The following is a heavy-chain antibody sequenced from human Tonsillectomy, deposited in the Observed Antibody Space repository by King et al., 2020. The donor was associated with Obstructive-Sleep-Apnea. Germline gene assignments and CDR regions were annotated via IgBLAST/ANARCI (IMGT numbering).Heavy chain of an antibody. Sequence: QLQESGPGLVKPSETLSLTCTVSGGSITNYYWSWIRQPPGKGLEWIGNIYYSGSTTYNPSLKSRVTISVDTSKNQFSLKLTSVTAADTAAYYCARHATYRYDRSGYDFDSWGQGNLVTVSS. J-gene: IGHJ4*02. CDR2: IYYSGST. CDR1: GGSITNYY. V-gene: IGHV4-59*08. CDR3: ARHATYRYDRSGYDFDS. D-gene: IGHD3-22*01.